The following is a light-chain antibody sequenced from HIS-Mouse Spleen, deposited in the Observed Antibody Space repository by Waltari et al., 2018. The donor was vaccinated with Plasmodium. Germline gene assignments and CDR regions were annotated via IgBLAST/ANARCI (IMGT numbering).Light chain of an antibody. CDR3: QSADSSGTYRV. J-gene: IGLJ2*01. CDR2: KDR. Sequence: SYELTQPPSVSVSPGQTARITCSGDALTKHYAYWYQQKPGQAPVLVIYKDRERPSGIPERFSGSSSGTTVTLTISGVQAEDEADYYCQSADSSGTYRVFGGGTKLTVL. CDR1: ALTKHY. V-gene: IGLV3-25*03.